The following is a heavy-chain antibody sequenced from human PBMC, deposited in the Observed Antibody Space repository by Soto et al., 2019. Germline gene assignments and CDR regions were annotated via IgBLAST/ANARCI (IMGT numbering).Heavy chain of an antibody. CDR2: ISGSGGST. D-gene: IGHD6-19*01. CDR1: GFTFSSYA. Sequence: GGSLRLSCAASGFTFSSYAMSWVRQAPGKGLEWVSAISGSGGSTYYADSVKGRFTISRDNSKNTLYLQMNSLRAEDTAVYYCAKTMVAGTFRKYGMDVWGQGTTVTVSS. CDR3: AKTMVAGTFRKYGMDV. J-gene: IGHJ6*02. V-gene: IGHV3-23*01.